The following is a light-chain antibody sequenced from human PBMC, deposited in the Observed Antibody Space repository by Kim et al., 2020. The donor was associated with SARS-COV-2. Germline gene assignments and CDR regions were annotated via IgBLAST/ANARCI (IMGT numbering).Light chain of an antibody. CDR3: SSYAGTNVI. Sequence: QSVLTQPPFASGSPGQSVTISCTGTSSDVGTYNYVSWYQQHPGKAPKLMIYEVNKRPSGVPNRFSGSKSGNTASLTVSGLQAEDEADYYCSSYAGTNVIFGGGTQLTVL. CDR2: EVN. J-gene: IGLJ2*01. CDR1: SSDVGTYNY. V-gene: IGLV2-8*01.